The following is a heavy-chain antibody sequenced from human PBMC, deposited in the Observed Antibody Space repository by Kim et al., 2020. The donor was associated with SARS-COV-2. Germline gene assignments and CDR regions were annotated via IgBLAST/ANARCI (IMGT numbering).Heavy chain of an antibody. CDR2: ISYSGTS. CDR3: AKSRRKSDQYYYGMYV. Sequence: SETLSLTCTVSGGSISSVSHYWGWIRQPPRKGLEWIGTISYSGTSYDSPSLKSLVTISVDMSKNQYSLKLTSVTAADAAIYYGAKSRRKSDQYYYGMYV. V-gene: IGHV4-39*07. CDR1: GGSISSVSHY. J-gene: IGHJ6*01.